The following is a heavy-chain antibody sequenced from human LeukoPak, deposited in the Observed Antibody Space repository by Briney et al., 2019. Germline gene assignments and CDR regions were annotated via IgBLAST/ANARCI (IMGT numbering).Heavy chain of an antibody. CDR1: GYTFTSYD. CDR2: MNPNSGNT. Sequence: ASVKVSCKASGYTFTSYDINWVRQATGQGLEWMGWMNPNSGNTGYAQKFQGRVTITRNTSISTAYMELSSLRSEDTAVYYCATRGSGFLWFGEAKFDYWGQGTLVTVSS. D-gene: IGHD3-10*01. J-gene: IGHJ4*02. CDR3: ATRGSGFLWFGEAKFDY. V-gene: IGHV1-8*03.